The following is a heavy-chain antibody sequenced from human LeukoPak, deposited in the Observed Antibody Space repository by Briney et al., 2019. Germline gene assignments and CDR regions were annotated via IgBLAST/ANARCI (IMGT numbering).Heavy chain of an antibody. CDR1: GGSISSGGHY. CDR3: ARARVYYYDSSGYVDAFDI. CDR2: IHDSGST. D-gene: IGHD3-22*01. V-gene: IGHV4-31*03. J-gene: IGHJ3*02. Sequence: SETLSLTCTVSGGSISSGGHYWSWMRQHPGKGLEWIGYIHDSGSTYYNPSLKSRVTISVDTSNNQFSLKLSSVTAADTAVYYCARARVYYYDSSGYVDAFDIWGQGTMVIVSS.